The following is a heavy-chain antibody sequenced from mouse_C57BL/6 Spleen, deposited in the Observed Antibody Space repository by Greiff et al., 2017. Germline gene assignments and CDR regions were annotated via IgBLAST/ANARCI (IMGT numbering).Heavy chain of an antibody. D-gene: IGHD2-5*01. J-gene: IGHJ2*01. CDR3: AREDSNYGFDY. V-gene: IGHV1-63*01. CDR1: GYTFTNYW. Sequence: QVQLKQSGAELVRPGTSVKMSCKASGYTFTNYWIGWAKQRPGHGLEWIGDIYPGGGYTNYNEKFKGKATLTADKSSSTAYMQFSSLTSEDSAIYYCAREDSNYGFDYWGQGTTLTVSS. CDR2: IYPGGGYT.